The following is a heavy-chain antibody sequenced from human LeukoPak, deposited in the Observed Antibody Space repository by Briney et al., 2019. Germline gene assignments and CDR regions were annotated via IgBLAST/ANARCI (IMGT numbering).Heavy chain of an antibody. CDR1: GFTFSSYG. V-gene: IGHV3-30*18. CDR2: ISYDGNYK. J-gene: IGHJ4*02. D-gene: IGHD3-9*01. CDR3: AKDGARYLLTYYFEY. Sequence: PGGSLRLSCAVSGFTFSSYGMQWVRQAPGKGLEWVAVISYDGNYKYYADSVKGRFTISRDNSKSTLNLQMNSLRDEDTAVYYCAKDGARYLLTYYFEYWGQGTLVTVSS.